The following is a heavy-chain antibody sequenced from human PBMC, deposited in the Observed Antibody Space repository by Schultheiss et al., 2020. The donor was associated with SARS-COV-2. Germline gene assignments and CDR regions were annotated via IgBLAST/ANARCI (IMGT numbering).Heavy chain of an antibody. D-gene: IGHD3-22*01. J-gene: IGHJ4*02. CDR3: AKTSLTYDCSAYYLD. CDR2: IWYDGSIK. V-gene: IGHV3-33*03. Sequence: GESLKISCAVSGFTFSNYGMHWVRQAPGKGLEWVAVIWYDGSIKFYADSVKGRFTISRDNAKNTLYLQMNSLRAEDTAVYYCAKTSLTYDCSAYYLDWGQGTLVTVSS. CDR1: GFTFSNYG.